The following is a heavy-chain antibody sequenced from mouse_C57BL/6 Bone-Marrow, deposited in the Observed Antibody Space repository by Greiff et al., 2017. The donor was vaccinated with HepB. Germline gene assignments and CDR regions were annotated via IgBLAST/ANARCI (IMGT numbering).Heavy chain of an antibody. J-gene: IGHJ3*01. CDR2: IDPANGNT. V-gene: IGHV14-3*01. CDR1: GFNIKNTY. CDR3: ASLTAQATFAWFAY. D-gene: IGHD3-2*02. Sequence: VQLKQSVAELVRPGASVKLSCTASGFNIKNTYMHWVKQRPEQGLEWIGRIDPANGNTKYAPKFQGKATITADTSSNTAYLQLSSLTSEDTAIYYGASLTAQATFAWFAYWGQGTLVTVSA.